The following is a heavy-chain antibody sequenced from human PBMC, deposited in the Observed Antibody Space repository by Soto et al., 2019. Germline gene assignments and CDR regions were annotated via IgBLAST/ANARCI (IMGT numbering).Heavy chain of an antibody. CDR3: VKDTQWLKTYFDS. D-gene: IGHD3-22*01. J-gene: IGHJ4*02. V-gene: IGHV3-23*01. CDR2: INVSGALT. CDR1: GFTFDAYG. Sequence: GGSLRLSCAASGFTFDAYGMAWVRQSPGKGLQWVSSINVSGALTYFIESVKGRFTISRDNSEHTLYLQMNNLGADDTAIYYCVKDTQWLKTYFDSWGPGTLVTVSS.